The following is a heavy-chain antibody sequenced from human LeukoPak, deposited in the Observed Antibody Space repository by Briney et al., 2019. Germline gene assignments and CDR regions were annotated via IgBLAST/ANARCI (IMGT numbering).Heavy chain of an antibody. D-gene: IGHD3-3*01. Sequence: GGSLRLSRAASGFTFSNYNMNWVRQAPGKGLEWVSYISSSSSTIHYADSVKGRSTISRDNARNSLYLQMNSLRAENTAVYYCARDFLEDGYWGQGTLVTVSS. CDR2: ISSSSSTI. CDR1: GFTFSNYN. CDR3: ARDFLEDGY. V-gene: IGHV3-48*01. J-gene: IGHJ4*02.